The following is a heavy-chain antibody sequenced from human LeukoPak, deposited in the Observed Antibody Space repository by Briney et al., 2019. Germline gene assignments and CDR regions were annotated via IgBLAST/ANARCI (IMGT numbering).Heavy chain of an antibody. CDR1: GFTFSSYG. V-gene: IGHV3-33*01. Sequence: GGSLRLSCAASGFTFSSYGMHWVRQAPGKGLEWVAVIWYGGSNKYYADSVKGRFTISRDNSKNTLYLQMNSLRAEDTAVYYCARGGYCSSTSCAPYYYYGMDVWGQGTTVTVSS. D-gene: IGHD2-2*01. CDR2: IWYGGSNK. CDR3: ARGGYCSSTSCAPYYYYGMDV. J-gene: IGHJ6*02.